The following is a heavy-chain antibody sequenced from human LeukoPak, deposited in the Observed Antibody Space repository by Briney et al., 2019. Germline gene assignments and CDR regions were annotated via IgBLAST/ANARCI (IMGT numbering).Heavy chain of an antibody. CDR3: AQQRITMMEFDH. CDR2: IYYSGST. V-gene: IGHV4-59*08. D-gene: IGHD3-22*01. J-gene: IGHJ4*02. CDR1: GGSISSYY. Sequence: SETLSPTCTVSGGSISSYYWSWIRQPPGKGLEWIGYIYYSGSTNYNPSLKSRVTISVDTSKNQFSLKLSSVTAADTAVYYCAQQRITMMEFDHRGQGTLVTVSS.